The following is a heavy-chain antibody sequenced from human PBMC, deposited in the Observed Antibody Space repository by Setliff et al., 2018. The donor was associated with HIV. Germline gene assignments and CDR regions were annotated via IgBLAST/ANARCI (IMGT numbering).Heavy chain of an antibody. D-gene: IGHD3-10*01. CDR2: ISYDGSRT. Sequence: PGGSLRLSCVASGFTFKTFAMHWVRQAPGKGLEWVSVISYDGSRTYYADSVKGRFAISRDNSKNTLYLRLNSLRAEDTAIYYCAKDLGNYYYMDVWGKGTTVTVSS. CDR3: AKDLGNYYYMDV. J-gene: IGHJ6*03. V-gene: IGHV3-30*07. CDR1: GFTFKTFA.